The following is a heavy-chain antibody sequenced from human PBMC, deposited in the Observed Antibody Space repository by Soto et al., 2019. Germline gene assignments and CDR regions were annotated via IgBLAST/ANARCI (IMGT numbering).Heavy chain of an antibody. J-gene: IGHJ3*02. CDR2: IHPNSGGT. CDR1: GYTFTDYY. V-gene: IGHV1-2*02. CDR3: ASDRIDAFDI. Sequence: QVQLVQSGADVKKPGASVKVSCKASGYTFTDYYIHWVRQAPGQGLEWMGWIHPNSGGTNYAQKFQGRVTMTRDTSISTAYMEVSSLRSDDSAVYYCASDRIDAFDIWGQGTVVTVSS.